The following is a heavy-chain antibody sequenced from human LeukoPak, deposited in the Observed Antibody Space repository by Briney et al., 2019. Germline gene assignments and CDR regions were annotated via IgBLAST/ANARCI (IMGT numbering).Heavy chain of an antibody. J-gene: IGHJ4*02. CDR1: GGSISSSRYY. V-gene: IGHV4-61*05. Sequence: PSETLSLTCTVSGGSISSSRYYWGWIRQPPGKGLEWIGYVYFSGSTNYNPSLKGRVTMSVDTSKNQFSLKLSSVTAADTAVYYCARWFGRFLDHWGQGTLVTVSS. D-gene: IGHD3-10*01. CDR2: VYFSGST. CDR3: ARWFGRFLDH.